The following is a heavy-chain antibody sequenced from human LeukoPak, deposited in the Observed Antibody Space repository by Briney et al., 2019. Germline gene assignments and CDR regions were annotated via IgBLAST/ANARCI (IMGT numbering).Heavy chain of an antibody. CDR1: GFTVSSNS. Sequence: PGGSLRLSCTVSGFTVSSNSWSWVRQAPGKGLEWVSFIYSGGNTHYSDSVKGRFTISRDNSNNILSLQMNSLRVEDTAVYYCTKGLVGALAFEYWGQGTLVTVSS. V-gene: IGHV3-53*01. CDR2: IYSGGNT. J-gene: IGHJ4*02. CDR3: TKGLVGALAFEY. D-gene: IGHD1-26*01.